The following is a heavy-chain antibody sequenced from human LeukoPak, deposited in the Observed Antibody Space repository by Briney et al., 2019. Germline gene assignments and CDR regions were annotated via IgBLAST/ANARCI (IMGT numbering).Heavy chain of an antibody. CDR2: ISSSSSYI. D-gene: IGHD5-18*01. V-gene: IGHV3-21*01. CDR1: GFTFSSYS. Sequence: GGSLRLSCAASGFTFSSYSMNWVRQAPGKGLEWVSSISSSSSYIYYADSVKGRFTISRDNSKNTLYLQMNSLRAEDTAVYYCAKDGIPSTGYFDYWGQGTLVTVSS. J-gene: IGHJ4*02. CDR3: AKDGIPSTGYFDY.